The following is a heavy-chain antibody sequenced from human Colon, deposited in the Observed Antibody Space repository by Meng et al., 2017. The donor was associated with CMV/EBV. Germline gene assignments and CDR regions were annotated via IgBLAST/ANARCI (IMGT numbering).Heavy chain of an antibody. CDR1: GFNFDAYG. CDR2: ISDSVNNGDS. D-gene: IGHD3-3*01. J-gene: IGHJ3*02. Sequence: ASVKVSCKASGFNFDAYGFNWVRQAPGQGLEWIGWISDSVNNGDSNLAQKFRGRVTMTADTPAATAYMELRGLTSDDTAMYYCARVEMDYYDLRGGYRNVPIANIWGQGTMVTVSS. V-gene: IGHV1-18*01. CDR3: ARVEMDYYDLRGGYRNVPIANI.